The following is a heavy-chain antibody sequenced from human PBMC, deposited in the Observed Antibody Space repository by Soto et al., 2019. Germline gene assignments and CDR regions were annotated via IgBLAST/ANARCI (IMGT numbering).Heavy chain of an antibody. CDR1: GLTISGKKY. D-gene: IGHD1-1*01. CDR3: ATWHEREHPYDV. J-gene: IGHJ3*01. CDR2: LYDVDGS. Sequence: DVQLVESGGGLIQPGESLRLSCAAFGLTISGKKYVAWVRQAPGKGLEWVSGLYDVDGSFYADSVRGRFTTSSDSSKTTVYLQMNDLRPDDTAVYYCATWHEREHPYDVWGQETTVTVSS. V-gene: IGHV3-53*01.